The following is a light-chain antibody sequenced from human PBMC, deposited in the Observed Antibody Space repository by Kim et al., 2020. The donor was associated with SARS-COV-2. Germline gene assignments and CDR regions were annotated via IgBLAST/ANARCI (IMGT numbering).Light chain of an antibody. CDR2: DVS. CDR3: TSYTTSTTSLM. J-gene: IGLJ3*02. Sequence: QSITSSCTRNSSDFGADNYVSWFQRHPGNVPKLVIYDVSQRPSGISSRFSGSQSGNTASLTISGLQAEDEADYYCTSYTTSTTSLMFGGGTQLTVL. CDR1: SSDFGADNY. V-gene: IGLV2-14*03.